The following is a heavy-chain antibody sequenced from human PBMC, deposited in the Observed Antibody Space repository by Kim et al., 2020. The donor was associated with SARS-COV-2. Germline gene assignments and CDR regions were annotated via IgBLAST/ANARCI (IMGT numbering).Heavy chain of an antibody. Sequence: GGSLRLSCAASGFIFRDYGMNWVRQAPGKGLEWVSAISGSGFSKYYADYVKGRFTISRDNSKSTLYLQMDSLRAEDTALYYCAKDPDYGSGTYHWFDPWGQGTQVTVSS. CDR3: AKDPDYGSGTYHWFDP. D-gene: IGHD3-10*01. CDR2: ISGSGFSK. J-gene: IGHJ5*02. CDR1: GFIFRDYG. V-gene: IGHV3-23*01.